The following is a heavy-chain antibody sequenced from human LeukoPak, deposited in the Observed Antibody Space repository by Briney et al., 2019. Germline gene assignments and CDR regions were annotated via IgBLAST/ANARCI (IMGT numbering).Heavy chain of an antibody. CDR1: GGSISSGGYY. CDR2: IYYSGST. J-gene: IGHJ6*02. D-gene: IGHD6-25*01. V-gene: IGHV4-31*03. CDR3: ARGGAANYYYYYGMDV. Sequence: SETLSLTCTVSGGSISSGGYYWRWLRQHPGKGLEWIGYIYYSGSTYYNPSLKSRVTISVDTSKNQFSLKLSSVTAADTAVYYCARGGAANYYYYYGMDVWGQGTTATVSS.